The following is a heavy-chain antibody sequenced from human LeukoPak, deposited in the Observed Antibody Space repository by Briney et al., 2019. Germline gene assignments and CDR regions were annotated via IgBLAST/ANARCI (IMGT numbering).Heavy chain of an antibody. CDR2: INHSGST. CDR1: GGSFSGYY. V-gene: IGHV4-34*01. J-gene: IGHJ4*02. CDR3: ARVLSSSGFYYFDC. D-gene: IGHD3-22*01. Sequence: SETLSLTCAVYGGSFSGYYWSWIRQPPGKGLEWIEEINHSGSTNYNPSLKSRVTISVDRPKNQFSLKLSPVTAADTAVYYCARVLSSSGFYYFDCWGQGTLVTVSS.